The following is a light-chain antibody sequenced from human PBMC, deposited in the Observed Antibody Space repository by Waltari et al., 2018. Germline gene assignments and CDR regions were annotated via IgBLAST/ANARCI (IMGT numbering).Light chain of an antibody. V-gene: IGLV2-8*01. Sequence: QSALTQPPSASGSPGQSVTISCTGTSSDVGGYNYVSWYQPHPGKAPKLMIYEVTKRPSGVPDRFSGSKSGNTASLTVSGLQAEDEADYYCNSYAGSNNLVFGGGTKLTVL. CDR2: EVT. CDR3: NSYAGSNNLV. J-gene: IGLJ3*02. CDR1: SSDVGGYNY.